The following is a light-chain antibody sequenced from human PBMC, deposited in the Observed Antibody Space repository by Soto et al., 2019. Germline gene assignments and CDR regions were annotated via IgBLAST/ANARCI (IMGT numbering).Light chain of an antibody. V-gene: IGLV2-18*02. CDR1: SSDVGNYNR. CDR3: SSYTSSSTLVV. CDR2: EVS. Sequence: QSALTQPPSVSGSPGQSVTISCTGTSSDVGNYNRVVWYQQPPGTAPKLIIYEVSNRPSGVPDRFSGSKSGNTASLTISGLQAEDEADYYCSSYTSSSTLVVFGGGTKLTVL. J-gene: IGLJ2*01.